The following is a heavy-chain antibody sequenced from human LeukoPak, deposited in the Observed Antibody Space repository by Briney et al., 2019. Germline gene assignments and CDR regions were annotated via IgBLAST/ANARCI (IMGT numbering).Heavy chain of an antibody. D-gene: IGHD2-15*01. CDR2: ISGGGVNT. V-gene: IGHV3-23*01. CDR1: GFTFSNYA. Sequence: GGSLRLSCAASGFTFSNYAMNWVRQAPGKGLEWVSVISGGGVNTYYADSVKGRFTISRDYSKNTLYLQMNSLRADDTAVYYCARGLGNVLPPVDPWGQGTLVTVSS. J-gene: IGHJ5*02. CDR3: ARGLGNVLPPVDP.